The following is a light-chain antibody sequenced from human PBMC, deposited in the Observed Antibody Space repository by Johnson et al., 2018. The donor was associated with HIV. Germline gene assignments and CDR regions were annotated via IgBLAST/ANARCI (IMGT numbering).Light chain of an antibody. CDR2: DSY. CDR3: GTWDSSLSAYV. J-gene: IGLJ1*01. V-gene: IGLV1-51*01. CDR1: DSNIGNNY. Sequence: QSVLTQPPSVSAAPGQKVTISCSGTDSNIGNNYVSWYQQFPGTAPKLLIYDSYKRPSGIPDRFSGSKSGTSATLGITGLQTGDEADYYCGTWDSSLSAYVFGTGTKVTV.